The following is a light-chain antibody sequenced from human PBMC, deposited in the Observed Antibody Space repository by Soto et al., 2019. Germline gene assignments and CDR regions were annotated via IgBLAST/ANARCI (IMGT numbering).Light chain of an antibody. V-gene: IGLV2-11*01. J-gene: IGLJ3*02. CDR3: CSYAGSSLWV. CDR2: DVS. CDR1: SSDVGGYNL. Sequence: QSALTQPRSVSESPGQSVTISCTGTSSDVGGYNLVSWYQQHPGKAPKLVIYDVSKWPSGVPGRFFGSKSGNTASQTISGLQAEDEADYYCCSYAGSSLWVFGGGTQLTVL.